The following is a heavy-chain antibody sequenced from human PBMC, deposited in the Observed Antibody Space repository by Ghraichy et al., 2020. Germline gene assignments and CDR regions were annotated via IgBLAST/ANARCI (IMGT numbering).Heavy chain of an antibody. D-gene: IGHD6-19*01. V-gene: IGHV4-39*01. Sequence: SETLSLTCTVSGGSISSSSYYWGWIRQPPGKGLEWIGSIYYSGSTYYNPSLKSRVTISVDTSTNQFSLKLSSVTAADTAVYYCARHESSGWPYDYYYYMDVWGKGTRVTVSS. CDR1: GGSISSSSYY. CDR3: ARHESSGWPYDYYYYMDV. J-gene: IGHJ6*03. CDR2: IYYSGST.